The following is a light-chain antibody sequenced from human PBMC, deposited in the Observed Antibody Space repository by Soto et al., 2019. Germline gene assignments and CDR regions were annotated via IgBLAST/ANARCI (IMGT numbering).Light chain of an antibody. CDR2: AAS. Sequence: DIQMTQSPSSLSASVGDRVTITCRASQSISSYLNWYQQKPGKAPKLLIYAASNLQSGVPSRFSGSGSGTDFTLTISSLQPEDFATYYCQQSYSMPLNFGGGTKVEIK. CDR3: QQSYSMPLN. V-gene: IGKV1-39*01. CDR1: QSISSY. J-gene: IGKJ4*01.